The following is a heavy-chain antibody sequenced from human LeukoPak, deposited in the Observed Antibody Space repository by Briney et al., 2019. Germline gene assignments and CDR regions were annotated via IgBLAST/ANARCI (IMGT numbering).Heavy chain of an antibody. Sequence: GESLRLSCAASGFTFSSYSMNWVRQAPGKGLEWVSSISSSSSYIYYADSMKGRFTISRDNAKKSLYLQMNSLRAEDTAVYYCASDHPSGRGIAVAGLDYWGQGTLVTVSS. D-gene: IGHD6-19*01. V-gene: IGHV3-21*01. CDR3: ASDHPSGRGIAVAGLDY. CDR1: GFTFSSYS. CDR2: ISSSSSYI. J-gene: IGHJ4*02.